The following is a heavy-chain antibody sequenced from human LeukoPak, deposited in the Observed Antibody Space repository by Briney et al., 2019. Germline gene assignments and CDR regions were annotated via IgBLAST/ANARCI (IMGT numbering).Heavy chain of an antibody. CDR3: ARGYYDSSGYYYGYFQH. CDR2: IYYSGST. Sequence: SETLSLTCTVSGGSISSSSYYWGWIRKPPGKGLEWIGSIYYSGSTYYNPSLKSRVTISVDTSKNQFSLKLSSVTAADTAVYYCARGYYDSSGYYYGYFQHWGQGTLVTVSS. J-gene: IGHJ1*01. D-gene: IGHD3-22*01. CDR1: GGSISSSSYY. V-gene: IGHV4-39*01.